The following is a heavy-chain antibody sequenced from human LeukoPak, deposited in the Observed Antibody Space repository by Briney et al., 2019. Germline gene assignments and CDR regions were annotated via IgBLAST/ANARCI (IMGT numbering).Heavy chain of an antibody. J-gene: IGHJ4*02. CDR2: IYYSGST. V-gene: IGHV4-31*03. D-gene: IGHD2-2*01. Sequence: SQTLSLTCIVSGGSISSGGYYWSWIRQHPGTGLEWIGYIYYSGSTYYNPSLKSRVTISVDTSKNQFSLKLSSVTAADTAVYYCARVLKHQVDYWGQGTLVTVSS. CDR3: ARVLKHQVDY. CDR1: GGSISSGGYY.